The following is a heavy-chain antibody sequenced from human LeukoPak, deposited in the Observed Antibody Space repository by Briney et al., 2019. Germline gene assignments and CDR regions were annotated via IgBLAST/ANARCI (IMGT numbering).Heavy chain of an antibody. CDR1: GFTFSSYA. Sequence: GRSLRLSCAASGFTFSSYAMHWVRQAPGKGLEWVSSISSSSSYIYYADSVKGRFTISRDNAKNSLYLQMNSLRAEDTAVYYCARDSGYGDFDYWGQGTLVTVSS. D-gene: IGHD5-12*01. J-gene: IGHJ4*02. CDR2: ISSSSSYI. CDR3: ARDSGYGDFDY. V-gene: IGHV3-21*01.